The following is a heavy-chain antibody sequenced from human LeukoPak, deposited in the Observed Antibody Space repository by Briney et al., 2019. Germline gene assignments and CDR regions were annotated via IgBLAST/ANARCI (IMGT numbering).Heavy chain of an antibody. Sequence: GGSLRLSCAASGFTFSSYWMSWVRQAPGKGLEWVAYMNQLGNEKKYLDSVKGRFTISRDNAKNSLYLQMNSLRAEDTAVYYCARGTYYYEFWGQGTLVTVSS. V-gene: IGHV3-7*04. J-gene: IGHJ4*02. CDR3: ARGTYYYEF. D-gene: IGHD3-16*01. CDR2: MNQLGNEK. CDR1: GFTFSSYW.